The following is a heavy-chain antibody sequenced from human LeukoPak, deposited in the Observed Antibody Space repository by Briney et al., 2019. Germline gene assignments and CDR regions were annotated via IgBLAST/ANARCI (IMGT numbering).Heavy chain of an antibody. J-gene: IGHJ4*02. CDR3: ASDRRGYSSSWALDY. Sequence: GGSLRLSCAASGFTFSSYAVSWVRQAPGKGLEWVSAISGSGGSTYYADSVKGRFTISRDNSKNTLYLQMNSLRAEDTAVYYCASDRRGYSSSWALDYWGQGTLVTVSS. D-gene: IGHD6-13*01. V-gene: IGHV3-23*01. CDR2: ISGSGGST. CDR1: GFTFSSYA.